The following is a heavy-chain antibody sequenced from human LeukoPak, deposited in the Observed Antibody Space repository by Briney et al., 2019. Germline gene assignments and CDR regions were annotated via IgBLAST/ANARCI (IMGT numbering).Heavy chain of an antibody. CDR2: TYYRSKWYN. D-gene: IGHD5-12*01. J-gene: IGHJ4*02. V-gene: IGHV6-1*01. CDR1: GDSFSSNSAA. Sequence: SQTLSLTCAISGDSFSSNSAAWNWLRQSPSRGVEWLGRTYYRSKWYNDYAVSVKSRITINPDTSKNQFSLQLNSVTPEDTAVYYCARVSGLSSGYEPFDYWGQGTLVTVSS. CDR3: ARVSGLSSGYEPFDY.